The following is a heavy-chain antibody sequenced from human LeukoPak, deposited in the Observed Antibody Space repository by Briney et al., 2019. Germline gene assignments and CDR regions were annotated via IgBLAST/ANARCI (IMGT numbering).Heavy chain of an antibody. CDR1: GFTLSDHY. Sequence: GGSLRLSCAASGFTLSDHYMSWIRQAPGKGLEWLSYIGDGGSPIFYADSVKGRFTISRDNAKTSLYLQMNSLRAEDTAVYYCARRAGAYSHPYDYWGQGTLVTVSS. D-gene: IGHD4/OR15-4a*01. CDR2: IGDGGSPI. V-gene: IGHV3-11*04. CDR3: ARRAGAYSHPYDY. J-gene: IGHJ4*02.